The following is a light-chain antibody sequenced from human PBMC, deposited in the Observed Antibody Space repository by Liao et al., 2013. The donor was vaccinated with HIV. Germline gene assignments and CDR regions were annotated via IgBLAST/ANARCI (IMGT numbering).Light chain of an antibody. Sequence: SYELTQPSSVSVSPGQTARITCSGDALPKQSVSWYQRKSGQAPVLVMYKDIERPSGIPERFSGSVSGKTATLTITGTQAMDEADFYYQAWDTNTGVVFGGGTKLTVL. J-gene: IGLJ3*02. CDR2: KDI. CDR3: QAWDTNTGVV. V-gene: IGLV3-1*01. CDR1: ALPKQS.